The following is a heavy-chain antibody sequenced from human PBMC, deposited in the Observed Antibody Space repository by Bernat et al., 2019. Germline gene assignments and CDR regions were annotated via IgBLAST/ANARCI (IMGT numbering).Heavy chain of an antibody. CDR1: GFTFSNYW. CDR3: ARDVYYNSVEY. CDR2: INGDGGGT. Sequence: EVQLVESGGGLVQPGGSLRLSCAASGFTFSNYWMHWIRQAPGKGLMWISRINGDGGGTNYADSVKGRFTISRDNAKNTLYLQMNSLRVEDTAVYYCARDVYYNSVEYWGPGILVIVSS. V-gene: IGHV3-74*01. D-gene: IGHD3-10*01. J-gene: IGHJ4*02.